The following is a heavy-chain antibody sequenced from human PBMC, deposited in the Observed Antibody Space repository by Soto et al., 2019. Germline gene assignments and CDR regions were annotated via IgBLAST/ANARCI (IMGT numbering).Heavy chain of an antibody. CDR3: ARGPLSDYVWGSYRRDYYYYYGMDV. V-gene: IGHV1-3*01. CDR1: VYTFTSYA. J-gene: IGHJ6*02. D-gene: IGHD3-16*02. CDR2: INAGNGNT. Sequence: XSVKVSCKASVYTFTSYAMHWVRQAPGQSLEWMGWINAGNGNTKYSQKFQGRVTITRDTSASTAYMELSSLRSEDTAVYYCARGPLSDYVWGSYRRDYYYYYGMDVWGQGTTVTVSS.